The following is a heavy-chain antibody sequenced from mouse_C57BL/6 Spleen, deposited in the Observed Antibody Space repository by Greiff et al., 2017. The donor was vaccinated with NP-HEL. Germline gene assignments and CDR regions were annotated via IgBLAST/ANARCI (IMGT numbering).Heavy chain of an antibody. D-gene: IGHD2-1*01. CDR2: IDPSDSET. CDR3: AREDIYYGIAY. CDR1: GYTFTSYW. Sequence: QVQLQQPGAELVRPGSSVKLSCKASGYTFTSYWMHWVKQRPIQGLEWIGNIDPSDSETHYNQKFKDKATLTVDKSSRTAYMQLSSLTSEDSAVYYCAREDIYYGIAYWGQGTLVTVSA. V-gene: IGHV1-52*01. J-gene: IGHJ3*01.